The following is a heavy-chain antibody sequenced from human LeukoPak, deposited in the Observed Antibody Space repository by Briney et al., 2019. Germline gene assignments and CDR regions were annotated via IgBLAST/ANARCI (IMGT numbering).Heavy chain of an antibody. CDR2: MYYSGTT. J-gene: IGHJ6*02. V-gene: IGHV4-59*12. CDR3: AGQVGARIRYYYTSGLDV. D-gene: IGHD1-26*01. CDR1: GGSISSYY. Sequence: TSETLSLTCTVSGGSISSYYWSWIRQPPGKGLEWIGSMYYSGTTNYDPSFKSRVTISLDTSKNEFSLRLKSLTAADTAVYYCAGQVGARIRYYYTSGLDVWGQGTTVAVSS.